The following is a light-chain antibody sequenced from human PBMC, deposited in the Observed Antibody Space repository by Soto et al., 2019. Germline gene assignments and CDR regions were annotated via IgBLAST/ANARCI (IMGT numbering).Light chain of an antibody. J-gene: IGKJ4*01. CDR1: QTVNSRF. CDR2: GAS. V-gene: IGKV3-20*01. Sequence: EIVFTQSPDTLSLSPGERATLSCRASQTVNSRFLAWYQQKPGQAPRLLIYGASTRATGIPDRFSGSGSGTDFTLTISRLEPEDFVVYYCQQYGSSPLTFGGGTKVDIK. CDR3: QQYGSSPLT.